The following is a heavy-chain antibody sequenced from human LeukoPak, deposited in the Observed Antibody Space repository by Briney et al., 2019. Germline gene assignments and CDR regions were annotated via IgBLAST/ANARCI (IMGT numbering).Heavy chain of an antibody. V-gene: IGHV3-11*01. CDR3: ARDNSDWYYDYVWGSYRPLRGDAFDI. CDR2: ISSSGSTI. D-gene: IGHD3-16*02. Sequence: GGSLRLSCAASGFTFSDYYMSWIRQAPGKGLEWVSYISSSGSTIYYADSVKGRFTISRDNAKNSLYLQMNSLRAEDTAVYYCARDNSDWYYDYVWGSYRPLRGDAFDIWGQGTMVTVSS. CDR1: GFTFSDYY. J-gene: IGHJ3*02.